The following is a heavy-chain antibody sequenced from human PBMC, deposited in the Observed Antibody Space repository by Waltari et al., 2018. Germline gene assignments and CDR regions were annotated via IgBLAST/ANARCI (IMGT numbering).Heavy chain of an antibody. J-gene: IGHJ4*02. V-gene: IGHV3-43*01. CDR1: GFTFDDYT. CDR3: AKITYGSGSYFDY. D-gene: IGHD3-10*01. CDR2: ISWDGGST. Sequence: EVQLVESGGVVVQPGGSLRLSCAASGFTFDDYTMQWARQAPGKGLEWVSLISWDGGSTYYADSVKGRFTISRDNSKNSLYLQMNSLRTEDTALYYCAKITYGSGSYFDYWGQGTLVTVSS.